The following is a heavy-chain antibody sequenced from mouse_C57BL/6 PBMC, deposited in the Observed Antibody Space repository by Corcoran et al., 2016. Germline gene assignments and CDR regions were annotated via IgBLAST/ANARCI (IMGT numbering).Heavy chain of an antibody. V-gene: IGHV9-3*01. J-gene: IGHJ4*01. Sequence: QIQLVQSGPELKKPGETVKISCKASGYTFTTYGMSWVKQAPGKGLKWMGWINTYSGVPTYADDFKGRFAFSLETSASTAYLQINNLKNEDTATYFCARDYGSIHYAMDYWGQGTSVTVSS. CDR1: GYTFTTYG. CDR3: ARDYGSIHYAMDY. D-gene: IGHD1-1*01. CDR2: INTYSGVP.